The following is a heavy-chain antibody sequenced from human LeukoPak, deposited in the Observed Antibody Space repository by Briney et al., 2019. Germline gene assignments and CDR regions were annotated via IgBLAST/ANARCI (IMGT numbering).Heavy chain of an antibody. D-gene: IGHD2-2*01. CDR3: ARLGIGVVPSAMLGDYYFDY. CDR2: IYYSGST. Sequence: SETLSLTCTVSGGSISSYYWSWIRQPPGKGLEWIGHIYYSGSTKYNPSPKSRVTISVDTTKSQFSLKLTSVTAADTAVYYCARLGIGVVPSAMLGDYYFDYWGQGTLVTVSS. J-gene: IGHJ4*02. V-gene: IGHV4-59*08. CDR1: GGSISSYY.